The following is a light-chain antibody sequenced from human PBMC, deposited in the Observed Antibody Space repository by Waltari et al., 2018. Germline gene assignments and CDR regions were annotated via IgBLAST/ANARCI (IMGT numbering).Light chain of an antibody. V-gene: IGKV1-5*03. CDR1: QSISNW. CDR3: QFYNSYSEYP. CDR2: RAS. J-gene: IGKJ2*01. Sequence: DIQMTQSPSALSASVGDRISLTCRASQSISNWLAWYQQKPGKAPKLIIYRASMLESGVPSRCSGSGAGTEFTRTISGLQPDDFATYYCQFYNSYSEYPFGQGTKLEIK.